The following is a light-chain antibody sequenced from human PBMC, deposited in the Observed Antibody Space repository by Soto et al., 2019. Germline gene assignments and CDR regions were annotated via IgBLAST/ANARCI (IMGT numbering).Light chain of an antibody. J-gene: IGKJ1*01. V-gene: IGKV3-11*01. CDR2: DAS. CDR3: QQRSNWPPWT. Sequence: EIVLTQSPAALSFSPVERATLSCIASQSVSSYLAWYQQKPGQAPRLLIYDASNRATGIPARFSGSGSGTDFTLTISSLEPEDFAVYYCQQRSNWPPWTFGQGTKVDIK. CDR1: QSVSSY.